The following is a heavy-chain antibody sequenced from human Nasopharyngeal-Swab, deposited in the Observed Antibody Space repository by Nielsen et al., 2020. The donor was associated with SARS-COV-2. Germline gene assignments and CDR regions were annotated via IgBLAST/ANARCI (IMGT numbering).Heavy chain of an antibody. D-gene: IGHD5-12*01. CDR3: ASGPRGYSAFDI. Sequence: GSLRLSCTVSGGSISSYYWSWIRQPPGKGLEWIGYIYYSGSTNYNPSLKGRVTISVDTSKNQFSLKLSSVTAADAAVYYCASGPRGYSAFDIWGQGTMVTVSS. CDR2: IYYSGST. J-gene: IGHJ3*02. CDR1: GGSISSYY. V-gene: IGHV4-59*01.